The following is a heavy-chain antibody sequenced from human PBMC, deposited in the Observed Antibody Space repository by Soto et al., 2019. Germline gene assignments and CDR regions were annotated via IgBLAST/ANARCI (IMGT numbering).Heavy chain of an antibody. Sequence: QEQLVDSGGGVVQPGRSLRLSCAASGFTFSRFAMHGVRQAPGKGLEWVAIIAYDGRNTDYADYVQGRFTISRDNSKNALFLEVNSPTLDDPAMYSCAREADKGDCVGFKYWGQGSLITVSS. CDR3: AREADKGDCVGFKY. D-gene: IGHD2-21*02. CDR1: GFTFSRFA. CDR2: IAYDGRNT. V-gene: IGHV3-30*04. J-gene: IGHJ4*02.